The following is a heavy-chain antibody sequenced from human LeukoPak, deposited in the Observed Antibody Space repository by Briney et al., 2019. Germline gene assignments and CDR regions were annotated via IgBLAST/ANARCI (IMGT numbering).Heavy chain of an antibody. Sequence: GGSLRLSCAASGFTFSSYDMTWVRQAPGKGLEWVSYIGSSGSIIYYADSVKGRFTISRDNAKNSLYLQMNSLRAEDTAVYYCARDVNEYFDYWGQGTLVTVSS. D-gene: IGHD1-1*01. V-gene: IGHV3-48*03. J-gene: IGHJ4*02. CDR1: GFTFSSYD. CDR3: ARDVNEYFDY. CDR2: IGSSGSII.